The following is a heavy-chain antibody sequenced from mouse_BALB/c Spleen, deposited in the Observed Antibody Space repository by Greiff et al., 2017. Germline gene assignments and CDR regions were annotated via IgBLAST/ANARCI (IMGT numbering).Heavy chain of an antibody. J-gene: IGHJ4*01. CDR2: IYPYNGGT. Sequence: EVQLQQSGPELVKPGASVKISCKASGYTFTDYNMHWVKQSHGKSLEWIGYIYPYNGGTGYNQKFKSKATLTVDNSSSTAYMELRSLTSEDSAVYYCASPIRSEAMDYWGQGTSVTVSS. V-gene: IGHV1S29*02. CDR1: GYTFTDYN. D-gene: IGHD3-1*01. CDR3: ASPIRSEAMDY.